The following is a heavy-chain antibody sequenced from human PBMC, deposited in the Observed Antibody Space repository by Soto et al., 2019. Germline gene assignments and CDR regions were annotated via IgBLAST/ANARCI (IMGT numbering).Heavy chain of an antibody. CDR1: GGSINTFY. CDR3: AREGSYSAHNFAYGIQLWSFDF. D-gene: IGHD5-18*01. V-gene: IGHV4-4*07. CDR2: IFSSGST. J-gene: IGHJ4*02. Sequence: KPSETLSLTCTVSGGSINTFYWSWVRQPAGKGLEWIGRIFSSGSTSFNPSLESRVAMSVDTSKNHFSLNLSSVTAADMAVYYCAREGSYSAHNFAYGIQLWSFDFWGQGALVTVSS.